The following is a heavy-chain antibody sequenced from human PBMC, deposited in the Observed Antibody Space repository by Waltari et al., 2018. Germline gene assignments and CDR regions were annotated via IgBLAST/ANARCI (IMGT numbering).Heavy chain of an antibody. CDR3: AREGGGGNTDFYFDY. CDR1: GYSISSGYY. Sequence: QVQLQESGPGLVKPSENLSLTCAVSGYSISSGYYWGWIRQPPGKGLEWIGSIYHSGSTYYTPPLKSRVTISVDTSKNPFSLKLSAVPAADTAGYYCAREGGGGNTDFYFDYWGQGTLVTVSS. J-gene: IGHJ4*02. V-gene: IGHV4-38-2*02. CDR2: IYHSGST. D-gene: IGHD2-15*01.